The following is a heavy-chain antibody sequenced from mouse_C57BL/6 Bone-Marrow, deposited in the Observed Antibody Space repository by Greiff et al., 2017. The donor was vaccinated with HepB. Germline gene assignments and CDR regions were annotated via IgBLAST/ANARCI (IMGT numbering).Heavy chain of an antibody. CDR2: IYHRSGNT. CDR1: GYTFTSYG. CDR3: ARAYPRLRAMDY. Sequence: QVQLKQSGAELARPGASVKLSCKASGYTFTSYGISWVKQRTGQGLEWIGEIYHRSGNTYYNEKFKGKATLTADKSSSTAYMELRSLTSEDSAVYFCARAYPRLRAMDYWGQGTSVTVSS. J-gene: IGHJ4*01. V-gene: IGHV1-81*01. D-gene: IGHD1-1*01.